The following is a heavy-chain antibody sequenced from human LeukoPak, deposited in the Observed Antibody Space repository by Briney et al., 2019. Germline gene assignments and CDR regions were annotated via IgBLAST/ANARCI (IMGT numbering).Heavy chain of an antibody. J-gene: IGHJ6*03. Sequence: ASVKVSCKASGGTFSSYAISRVRQAPGQGLEWMGGIIPIFGTANYAQKFQGRVTITADESTSTAYMELSSLRSEDTAVYYCARSSGSYYNVGYYYYMDVWGKGTTVTISS. D-gene: IGHD3-10*01. CDR2: IIPIFGTA. V-gene: IGHV1-69*13. CDR1: GGTFSSYA. CDR3: ARSSGSYYNVGYYYYMDV.